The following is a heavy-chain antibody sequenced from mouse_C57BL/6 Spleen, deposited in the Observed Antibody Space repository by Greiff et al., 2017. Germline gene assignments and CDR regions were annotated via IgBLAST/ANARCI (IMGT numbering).Heavy chain of an antibody. CDR1: GYAFSSYW. Sequence: QVQLQQSGAELVKPGASVKISCKASGYAFSSYWMNWVKQRPGKGLEWIGQIYPGDGDTNYNGKFKGKATLTADKSSSTAYMQLSSLTSEDSAVYFCARSIYYYGSSYVDYAMDYWGQGTSVTVSS. CDR3: ARSIYYYGSSYVDYAMDY. J-gene: IGHJ4*01. V-gene: IGHV1-80*01. CDR2: IYPGDGDT. D-gene: IGHD1-1*01.